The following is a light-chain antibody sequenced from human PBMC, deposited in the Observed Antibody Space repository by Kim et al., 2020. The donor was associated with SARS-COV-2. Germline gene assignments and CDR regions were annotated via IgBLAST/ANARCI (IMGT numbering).Light chain of an antibody. CDR3: NSRDSSGNHAV. V-gene: IGLV3-19*01. J-gene: IGLJ7*01. CDR1: SLRRYY. Sequence: SGHTVRITCQGDSLRRYYASWYQQKPGQAPVLVIYGKNHRPSGIQDRFSGSSSGNPASLTITGAQAEDEADYYCNSRDSSGNHAVFGGGTQLTVL. CDR2: GKN.